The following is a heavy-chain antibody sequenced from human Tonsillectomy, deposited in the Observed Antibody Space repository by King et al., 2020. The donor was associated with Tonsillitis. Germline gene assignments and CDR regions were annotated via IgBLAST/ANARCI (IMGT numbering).Heavy chain of an antibody. J-gene: IGHJ4*02. CDR3: AKSAHDSSGYLLSPLDY. CDR1: GFTFDDCA. D-gene: IGHD3-22*01. V-gene: IGHV3-9*01. CDR2: ISWNSARI. Sequence: DVQLVESGGGLVQPGRSLRLSCAASGFTFDDCAMHWVRQAPGKGLEWVSGISWNSARIGYADSVKGRFTISRDNANNSLYLQMSSLRAEDTALYYCAKSAHDSSGYLLSPLDYWGQGTPVTVSS.